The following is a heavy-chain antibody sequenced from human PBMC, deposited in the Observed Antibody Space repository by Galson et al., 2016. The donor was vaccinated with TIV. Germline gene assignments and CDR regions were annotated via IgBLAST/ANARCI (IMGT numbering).Heavy chain of an antibody. CDR2: TGSSISSYK. CDR3: ARGDLSGTYYGGVSAFDI. CDR1: GFTFTDYY. V-gene: IGHV3-11*06. Sequence: SLRLSCAASGFTFTDYYMSWIRQAPGKGLEWVSHTGSSISSYKNYADSVKGRFTVSRDNAKNSLYLQMDSLRPEDTAVYYCARGDLSGTYYGGVSAFDIWGQGTMVTVSS. D-gene: IGHD1-26*01. J-gene: IGHJ3*02.